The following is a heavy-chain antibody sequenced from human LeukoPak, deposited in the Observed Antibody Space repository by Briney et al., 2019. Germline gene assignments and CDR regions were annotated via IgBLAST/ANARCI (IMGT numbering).Heavy chain of an antibody. Sequence: ASVKVSCKASGYTFTGYYMHWVRQAPGQGLEWMGWISPNSGATNYAQNFQARVTMTGDTSISTAYMEPSSLRSDDTAVYYCARLGGGSSWSNFDFWGQGTLVTVSS. V-gene: IGHV1-2*02. CDR2: ISPNSGAT. CDR1: GYTFTGYY. J-gene: IGHJ4*02. CDR3: ARLGGGSSWSNFDF. D-gene: IGHD6-13*01.